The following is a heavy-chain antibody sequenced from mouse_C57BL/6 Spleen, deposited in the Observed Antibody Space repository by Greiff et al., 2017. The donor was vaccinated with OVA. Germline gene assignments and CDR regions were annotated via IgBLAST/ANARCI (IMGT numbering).Heavy chain of an antibody. J-gene: IGHJ4*01. Sequence: EVKVIESGGGLVQPGGSLKLSCAASGFTFSDYGMAWVRQAPRKGPEWVAFISNLAYSIYYADTVTGRFTISRENAKNTLYLEMSSLRSEDTAMYYCARRTYQDYAMDYWGQGTSVTVSS. CDR2: ISNLAYSI. V-gene: IGHV5-15*01. D-gene: IGHD3-2*02. CDR1: GFTFSDYG. CDR3: ARRTYQDYAMDY.